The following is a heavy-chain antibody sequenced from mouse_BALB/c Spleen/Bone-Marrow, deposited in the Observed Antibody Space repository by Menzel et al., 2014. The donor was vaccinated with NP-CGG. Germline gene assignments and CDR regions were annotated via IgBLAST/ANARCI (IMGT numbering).Heavy chain of an antibody. CDR1: GFTFSSFG. CDR3: ARPFYCYLDV. J-gene: IGHJ1*01. D-gene: IGHD1-1*01. Sequence: EVHLVESGGGLVQPGGSRKLFCAASGFTFSSFGMHWVRQAPEKGLEWVAYISSGSSTIYYADTVKGRFTISRDNPKDTLFLQMTSLRSEDTAMYYCARPFYCYLDVWGAGTTVTVSS. V-gene: IGHV5-17*02. CDR2: ISSGSSTI.